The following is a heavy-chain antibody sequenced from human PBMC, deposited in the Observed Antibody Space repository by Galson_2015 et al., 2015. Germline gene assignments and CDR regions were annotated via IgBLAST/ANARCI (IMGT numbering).Heavy chain of an antibody. CDR3: SRVGYDILTGSPSPYDY. Sequence: VKVFCKASGYIFTSYGINWVRQAPGQGLEWMGWISAYNGNTNYAQKLQGRVTMTTDTSTSTAYMELRSLRSDDTAVYYCSRVGYDILTGSPSPYDYWGQGTLVTVSS. CDR2: ISAYNGNT. J-gene: IGHJ4*02. D-gene: IGHD3-9*01. CDR1: GYIFTSYG. V-gene: IGHV1-18*01.